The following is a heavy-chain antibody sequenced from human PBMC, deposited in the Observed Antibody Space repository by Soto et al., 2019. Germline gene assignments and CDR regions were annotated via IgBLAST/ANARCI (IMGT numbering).Heavy chain of an antibody. CDR3: ARDQGTTYLGSYGMDV. Sequence: QVQLQESGPGLVKPSQTLSLTCTVSGGSISSGDYYWSWIRQPPGKVLEWIGYIYYSGSTYYNPSLKSRVTISVDTSKNQFSLKLSSVTAADTAVYYCARDQGTTYLGSYGMDVWGQGTTVTVSS. D-gene: IGHD1-7*01. V-gene: IGHV4-30-4*01. J-gene: IGHJ6*02. CDR2: IYYSGST. CDR1: GGSISSGDYY.